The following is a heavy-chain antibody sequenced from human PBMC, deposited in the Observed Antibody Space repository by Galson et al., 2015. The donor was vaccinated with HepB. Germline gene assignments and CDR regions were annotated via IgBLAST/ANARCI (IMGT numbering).Heavy chain of an antibody. CDR1: GDGVFSSSIA. Sequence: CAISGDGVFSSSIAWNWIRLSPSRGLEWLGRTYYRSKWSTEYAVSLKGRITINLDTSKNQFSLQLNSVTPEDTAVYYCTRGQHSAFDIWGQGTMVTVSS. CDR2: TYYRSKWST. CDR3: TRGQHSAFDI. V-gene: IGHV6-1*01. J-gene: IGHJ3*02.